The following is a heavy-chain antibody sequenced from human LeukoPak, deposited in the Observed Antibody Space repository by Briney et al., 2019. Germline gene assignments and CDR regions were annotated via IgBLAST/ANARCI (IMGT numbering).Heavy chain of an antibody. Sequence: PSETLSLTCAVYGGSFSGYYWSWIRQPPGKGLEWIGKINHSGSTNYNPSLKSRVTISVDTSKNQFSLKLSSVTAADTAVYYCARVRVLRFLEWLLTDAFDIWGQGTMVTVSS. CDR3: ARVRVLRFLEWLLTDAFDI. D-gene: IGHD3-3*01. CDR1: GGSFSGYY. J-gene: IGHJ3*02. V-gene: IGHV4-34*01. CDR2: INHSGST.